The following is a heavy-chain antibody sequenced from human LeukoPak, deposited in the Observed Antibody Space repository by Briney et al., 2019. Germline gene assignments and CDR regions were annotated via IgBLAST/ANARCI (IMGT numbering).Heavy chain of an antibody. Sequence: ASVKVSCKASGYTFTSYVISWVRQAPGQGLEWMGWMNPDSGNTGYAQKFQGRVTITRNTSISTAYMELSSLRSEDTAVYYCARANSGYDHPPSYYYYMDVWGKGTTVTVSS. D-gene: IGHD5-12*01. CDR2: MNPDSGNT. J-gene: IGHJ6*03. V-gene: IGHV1-8*03. CDR3: ARANSGYDHPPSYYYYMDV. CDR1: GYTFTSYV.